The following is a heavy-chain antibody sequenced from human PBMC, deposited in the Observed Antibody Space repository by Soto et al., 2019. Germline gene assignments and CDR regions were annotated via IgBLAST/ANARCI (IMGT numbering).Heavy chain of an antibody. CDR1: GFTFSSYA. J-gene: IGHJ6*02. CDR3: AKDRPNSYSSSWYSRKDDYYDGMDV. D-gene: IGHD6-13*01. Sequence: GGSLRLSCAASGFTFSSYAMSWVRQAPGKGLEWVSAISGSGGITYYADSVKGRFTISRDNSKNTLYLQMNSLRAEDTAVYYCAKDRPNSYSSSWYSRKDDYYDGMDVWGQGTTVTVSS. V-gene: IGHV3-23*01. CDR2: ISGSGGIT.